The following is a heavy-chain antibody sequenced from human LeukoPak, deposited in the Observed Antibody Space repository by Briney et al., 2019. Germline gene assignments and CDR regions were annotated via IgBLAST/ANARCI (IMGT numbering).Heavy chain of an antibody. Sequence: PGGSLRLSCAASGFTFSSYSMNWVRQAPGKGLEWVSYISSSSSTIYYADSVKGRFTISRDNAKNSLYLQMNSLRAEDTAVYYCARESVYYYMDVWGKGTTVTVSS. J-gene: IGHJ6*03. CDR2: ISSSSSTI. CDR1: GFTFSSYS. V-gene: IGHV3-48*01. CDR3: ARESVYYYMDV.